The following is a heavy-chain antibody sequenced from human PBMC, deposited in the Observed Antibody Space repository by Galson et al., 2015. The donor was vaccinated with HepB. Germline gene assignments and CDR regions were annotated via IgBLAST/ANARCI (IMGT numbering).Heavy chain of an antibody. Sequence: SLRLSCAASGLTFSDYYMTWIRQAPGKGLEWVSYISSTGSCTDYADSVKGRFTISRDNAKKSLYLQMNTMRAEDTAVYYCARYKHIVVVPGAKDRSFDYGMDVWGQGSAVTVSS. CDR1: GLTFSDYY. D-gene: IGHD2-2*01. CDR2: ISSTGSCT. CDR3: ARYKHIVVVPGAKDRSFDYGMDV. V-gene: IGHV3-11*03. J-gene: IGHJ6*02.